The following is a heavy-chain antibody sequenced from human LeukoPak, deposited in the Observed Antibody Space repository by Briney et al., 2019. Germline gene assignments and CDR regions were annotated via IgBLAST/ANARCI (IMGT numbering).Heavy chain of an antibody. V-gene: IGHV3-21*01. J-gene: IGHJ6*02. CDR1: GFTFSSYS. Sequence: GGSLRLSCAASGFTFSSYSMNWVRQAPGKGLEWVASISSSSSHIYYADSMNGRFTISRDNAKNSLYLQMNSLRAEDTAVYYCAREGITMVRGVLNYGMDVWGQGTTVPVSS. CDR3: AREGITMVRGVLNYGMDV. D-gene: IGHD3-10*01. CDR2: ISSSSSHI.